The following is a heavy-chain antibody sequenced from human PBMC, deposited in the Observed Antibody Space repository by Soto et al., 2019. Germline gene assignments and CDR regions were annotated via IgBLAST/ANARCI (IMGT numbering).Heavy chain of an antibody. Sequence: PGGSLRLSCAASGFTFSSYAMSWVRQAPGKGLEWVSAISGSGGSTYYADSVKGRFTISRDNSKNTLYLQMNSLRSEDTAVYYCASFYGSGTENIDYYYGMDVWGQGTTVTVSS. V-gene: IGHV3-23*01. J-gene: IGHJ6*02. CDR3: ASFYGSGTENIDYYYGMDV. D-gene: IGHD3-10*01. CDR2: ISGSGGST. CDR1: GFTFSSYA.